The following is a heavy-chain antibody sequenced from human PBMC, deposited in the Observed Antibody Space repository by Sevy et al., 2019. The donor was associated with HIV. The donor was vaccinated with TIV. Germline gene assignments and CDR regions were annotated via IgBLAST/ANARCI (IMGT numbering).Heavy chain of an antibody. CDR2: FDPQYGET. CDR1: GYTLTKLS. D-gene: IGHD2-15*01. V-gene: IGHV1-24*01. CDR3: TAVGLRYFSGSSSYQGDWFDP. Sequence: ASVKVSCKVSGYTLTKLSIHWVRQAPGKGLEWMGDFDPQYGETIYAEKFQGRLTMTEDTSPDTAFMELSSLTPEDTAVYYCTAVGLRYFSGSSSYQGDWFDPWGQGTLVTVS. J-gene: IGHJ5*02.